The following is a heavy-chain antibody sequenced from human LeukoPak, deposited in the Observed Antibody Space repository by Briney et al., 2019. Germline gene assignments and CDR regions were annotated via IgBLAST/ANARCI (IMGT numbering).Heavy chain of an antibody. J-gene: IGHJ4*02. CDR3: TRSYVDTAMVFDY. D-gene: IGHD5-18*01. CDR2: IRSKAYGGTT. CDR1: GFTFGDYA. V-gene: IGHV3-49*04. Sequence: GGSLRLSCTASGFTFGDYAMSWVRQAPGKGLEWVGFIRSKAYGGTTEYAASVKGRFTISRDDSKSIAYLQMNSLKTEDTAVYYCTRSYVDTAMVFDYWGQGTLVTVSS.